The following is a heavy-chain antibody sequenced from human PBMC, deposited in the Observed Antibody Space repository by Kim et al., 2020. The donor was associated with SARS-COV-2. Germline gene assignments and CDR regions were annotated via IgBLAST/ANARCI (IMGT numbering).Heavy chain of an antibody. V-gene: IGHV1-18*01. Sequence: ASVKVSCKASGYTFTSYGISWVRQAPGQGLEWMGWISAYNGNTNYAQKLQGRVTMTTDTSTSTAYMELRSLRSDDTAVYYCARDETLLFFGAARREEYFDYWGQGTLVTVSS. CDR2: ISAYNGNT. CDR3: ARDETLLFFGAARREEYFDY. J-gene: IGHJ4*02. CDR1: GYTFTSYG. D-gene: IGHD6-6*01.